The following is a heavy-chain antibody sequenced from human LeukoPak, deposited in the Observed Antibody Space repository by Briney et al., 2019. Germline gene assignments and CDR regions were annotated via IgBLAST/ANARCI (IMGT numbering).Heavy chain of an antibody. V-gene: IGHV3-11*01. CDR3: ASRGYSYGFGASDAFDI. CDR1: GFTFSDYY. Sequence: GGSLRLSCAASGFTFSDYYMSWIRQAPGKGLEWVSYISSSGSTIYYADSVKGRFTISRDNAKNSLYLQMNSRRAEDMAVYYCASRGYSYGFGASDAFDIWGQGTMVTVSS. CDR2: ISSSGSTI. D-gene: IGHD5-18*01. J-gene: IGHJ3*02.